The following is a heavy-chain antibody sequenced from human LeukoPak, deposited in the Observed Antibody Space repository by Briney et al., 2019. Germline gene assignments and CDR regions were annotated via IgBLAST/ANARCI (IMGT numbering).Heavy chain of an antibody. CDR3: ARDQFTLSDSSGYYWAQYYFDY. V-gene: IGHV3-33*01. CDR1: GFTFSSYG. J-gene: IGHJ4*02. CDR2: IWHDGSNK. D-gene: IGHD3-22*01. Sequence: PGGSLRLSCAASGFTFSSYGMHWVRQAPGKGLEWVAVIWHDGSNKYHADSVKGRFTISRDNSKNTLYLQMNSLRAEDTAVYYCARDQFTLSDSSGYYWAQYYFDYWGQGTLVTVSS.